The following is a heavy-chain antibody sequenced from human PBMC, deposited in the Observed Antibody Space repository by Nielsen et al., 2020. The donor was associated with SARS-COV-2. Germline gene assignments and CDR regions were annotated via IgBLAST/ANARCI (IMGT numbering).Heavy chain of an antibody. CDR2: ISSSSSTI. J-gene: IGHJ6*03. D-gene: IGHD5-18*01. Sequence: GGSLRLSCAASGFTFSSYSMNWVRQAPGKGLEWVSYISSSSSTIYYADSVKGRFTISRDNAKNSLYLQMNSLRGEDTAVYYCARDPNSYGRDDYYYYMDVWGKGTTVTVSS. V-gene: IGHV3-48*01. CDR1: GFTFSSYS. CDR3: ARDPNSYGRDDYYYYMDV.